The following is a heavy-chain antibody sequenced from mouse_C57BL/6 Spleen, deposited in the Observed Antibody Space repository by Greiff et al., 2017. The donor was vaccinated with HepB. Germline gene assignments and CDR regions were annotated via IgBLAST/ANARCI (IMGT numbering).Heavy chain of an antibody. CDR3: ALWGYHAMDY. J-gene: IGHJ4*01. D-gene: IGHD1-1*02. Sequence: VQLKESGPELVKPGASVKIPCKASGYTFTDYNMDWVKQSHGKSLEWIGDINPNNGGTIYNQKFKGKATLTVDKSSSTAYMELRSLTSEDTAVYYCALWGYHAMDYWGQGTSVTVSS. V-gene: IGHV1-18*01. CDR1: GYTFTDYN. CDR2: INPNNGGT.